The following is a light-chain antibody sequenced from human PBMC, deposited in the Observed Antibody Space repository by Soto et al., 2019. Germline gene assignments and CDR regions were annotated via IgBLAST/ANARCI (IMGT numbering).Light chain of an antibody. V-gene: IGKV1-5*01. CDR3: QQFDRYSWT. Sequence: DIQMTQSPSTLSASLGERVTITCRASQSFSNWLAWYQQKPGKAPRLLIYDVSSLESGVPSRFSDSASGTEFILTISSLQPDDFATSYCQQFDRYSWTFGQGTTVEMK. J-gene: IGKJ1*01. CDR1: QSFSNW. CDR2: DVS.